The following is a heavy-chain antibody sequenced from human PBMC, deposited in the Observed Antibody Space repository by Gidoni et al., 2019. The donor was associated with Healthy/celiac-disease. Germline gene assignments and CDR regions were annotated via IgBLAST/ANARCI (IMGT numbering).Heavy chain of an antibody. CDR3: ARGSHDSSGLTLLNWFDP. V-gene: IGHV4-39*01. CDR2: IYYRGST. J-gene: IGHJ5*02. D-gene: IGHD3-22*01. Sequence: QLQLQESGPGLVKPSETLSLTCTVSGDSFSSSCYYWGWIRQPPGKGLEWIGSIYYRGSTYYNPSLKSRVTLSVDTSKNQFSLKLSSVTAADTAVYYCARGSHDSSGLTLLNWFDPWGQGTLVIVSS. CDR1: GDSFSSSCYY.